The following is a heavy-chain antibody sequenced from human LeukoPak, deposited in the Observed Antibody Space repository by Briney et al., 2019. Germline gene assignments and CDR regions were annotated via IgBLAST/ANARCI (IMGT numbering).Heavy chain of an antibody. CDR1: GDSISSNYW. Sequence: SETLSLTCAVSGDSISSNYWWTWVRQPPGKGLEWIGEIHHSGSTNYSPSLKSRVTVSVDNSRNDFSLSLTSVSAADTAVYYCARGIPGYFGTSGYYYKYWRQGTLVTVSS. CDR2: IHHSGST. D-gene: IGHD3-22*01. J-gene: IGHJ4*02. CDR3: ARGIPGYFGTSGYYYKY. V-gene: IGHV4-4*02.